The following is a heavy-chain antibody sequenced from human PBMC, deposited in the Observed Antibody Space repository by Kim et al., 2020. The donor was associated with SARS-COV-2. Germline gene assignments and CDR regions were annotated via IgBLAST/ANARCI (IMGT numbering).Heavy chain of an antibody. V-gene: IGHV3-30-3*01. D-gene: IGHD2-15*01. CDR1: GFTFSSYA. CDR3: ASDLAVGAATATGMDV. CDR2: ISYDGSNK. Sequence: GGSLRLSCAASGFTFSSYAMHWVRQAPGKGLEWVAVISYDGSNKYYADSVKGRFTISRDNSKNTLYLQMNSLRAEDTAVYYCASDLAVGAATATGMDVWG. J-gene: IGHJ6*01.